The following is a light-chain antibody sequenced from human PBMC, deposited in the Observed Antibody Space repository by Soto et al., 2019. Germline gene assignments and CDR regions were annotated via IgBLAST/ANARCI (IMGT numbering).Light chain of an antibody. CDR1: QSLNTR. V-gene: IGKV1-5*01. J-gene: IGKJ4*01. CDR3: QQAYSHPLT. CDR2: DAS. Sequence: MQLTQSPSSLYAAVGDRVTLNLRASQSLNTRLAWYQQRPGKAPKLLIYDASTLESGVPSRFSGSGSGTDFTLTISSLQPEDFATYYCQQAYSHPLTFGGGTKVDI.